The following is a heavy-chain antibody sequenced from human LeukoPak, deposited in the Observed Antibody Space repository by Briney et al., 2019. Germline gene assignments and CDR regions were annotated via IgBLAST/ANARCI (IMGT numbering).Heavy chain of an antibody. Sequence: KSSETLSLTSTVSSGSISSYYWSWMRQPPGKGLEWIGYVYYSGSANYNPSLKSRVTISVDTFKNQFSLKLSSVTAADTAVYYCARHERLGQFDYWGQGTLVTVSS. CDR2: VYYSGSA. J-gene: IGHJ4*02. D-gene: IGHD3-3*01. CDR1: SGSISSYY. V-gene: IGHV4-59*08. CDR3: ARHERLGQFDY.